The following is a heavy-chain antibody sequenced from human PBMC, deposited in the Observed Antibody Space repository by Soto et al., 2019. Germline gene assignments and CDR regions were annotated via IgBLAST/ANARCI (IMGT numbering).Heavy chain of an antibody. D-gene: IGHD1-20*01. Sequence: QVQLVQSGAEVKKPGSSVKVSCKASGGTFRSYTISWVRQAPGQGLEWMGRIIPILGIANYAQKFQGRVTITADKSTSTAYMELSSLRSEDTAVYYCARDRYQTVIDAFDIWGQGTMVTVSS. CDR3: ARDRYQTVIDAFDI. CDR1: GGTFRSYT. CDR2: IIPILGIA. J-gene: IGHJ3*02. V-gene: IGHV1-69*08.